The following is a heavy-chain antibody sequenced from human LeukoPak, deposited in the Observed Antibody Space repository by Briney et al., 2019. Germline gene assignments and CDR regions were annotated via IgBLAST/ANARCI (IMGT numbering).Heavy chain of an antibody. Sequence: KVGESLKISCEGSGYSFTSYWIGWVRQMPGKGLEWVGIIYPGDSATRYSPSFQGQVTISADKSISTAYLQWSSLKASDTAMYYCARAMTMVRYFDYWGQGTLVTVSS. J-gene: IGHJ4*02. CDR1: GYSFTSYW. V-gene: IGHV5-51*01. D-gene: IGHD3-10*01. CDR2: IYPGDSAT. CDR3: ARAMTMVRYFDY.